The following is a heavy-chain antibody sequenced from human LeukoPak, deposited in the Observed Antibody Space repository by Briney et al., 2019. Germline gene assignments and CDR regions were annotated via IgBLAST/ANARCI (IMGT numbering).Heavy chain of an antibody. Sequence: GESLRISCQGSGYSFPDYWIGWVRRMPGKGLEWLGIIFPGDSPADSHTAYSPSFQGQVTMSVDRSLRTAYLQWSSLKASDTAMYYCARHGLEGCMGGKCYRSFHYYGMDVWGQGTTVIVSS. V-gene: IGHV5-51*01. CDR1: GYSFPDYW. D-gene: IGHD2-15*01. CDR3: ARHGLEGCMGGKCYRSFHYYGMDV. J-gene: IGHJ6*02. CDR2: IFPGDSPADSHT.